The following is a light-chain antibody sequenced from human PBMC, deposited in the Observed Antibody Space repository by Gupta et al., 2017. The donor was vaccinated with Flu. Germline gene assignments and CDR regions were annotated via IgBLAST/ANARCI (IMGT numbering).Light chain of an antibody. CDR2: GAS. CDR1: QSVSSRY. V-gene: IGKV3-20*01. CDR3: QQDGRSVT. J-gene: IGKJ4*01. Sequence: EIVLTQSPGTLSLSPGERVTLSCRASQSVSSRYLAWYQQKPAQAPRLLIYGASSRATGIPDRFCGSGSGTDFTLTISRLEPEDFAVYYCQQDGRSVTFGGGTKVESK.